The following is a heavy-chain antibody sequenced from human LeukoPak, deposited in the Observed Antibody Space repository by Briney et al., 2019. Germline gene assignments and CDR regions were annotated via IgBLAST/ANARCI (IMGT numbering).Heavy chain of an antibody. D-gene: IGHD3-22*01. CDR2: IWYDGSNK. CDR3: AREVYYYDSSGYYNLDY. V-gene: IGHV3-33*01. CDR1: GGTFSSYG. Sequence: SCKASGGTFSSYGMHWVRQAPGKGLEWVAVIWYDGSNKYYADSVKGRFTISRDNSKNTLYLQMNSLRAEDTAVYYCAREVYYYDSSGYYNLDYWGQGTLVTVSS. J-gene: IGHJ4*02.